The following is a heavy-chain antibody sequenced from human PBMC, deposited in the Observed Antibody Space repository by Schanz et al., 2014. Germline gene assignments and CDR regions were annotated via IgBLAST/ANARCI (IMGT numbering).Heavy chain of an antibody. J-gene: IGHJ4*02. CDR3: AKIERNED. CDR2: FDAHDGRA. Sequence: EVQLLESGGGLVQPGGSLRLSCEASGFSFGNYGMSWVRQAPGKGLEWVSGFDAHDGRAYYADSAKGRFTISRDNSKSTLYLQMNSLRAEDTAVYFCAKIERNEDWGQGTLVTVSS. D-gene: IGHD1-1*01. CDR1: GFSFGNYG. V-gene: IGHV3-23*01.